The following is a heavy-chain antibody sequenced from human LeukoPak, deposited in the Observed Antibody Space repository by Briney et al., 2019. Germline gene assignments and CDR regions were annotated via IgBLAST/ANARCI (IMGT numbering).Heavy chain of an antibody. Sequence: PGGSLRLSCEGSGFSFSSYWMHWVRQAPGKGLAWVSRIRTDGGTKYYADSVKGRFTVSRDNARNTLYLQMDSLRVDDTAVYYCVRRGLIVTEYLERWGQGTLVIVSS. D-gene: IGHD3-10*01. CDR2: IRTDGGTK. J-gene: IGHJ1*01. CDR3: VRRGLIVTEYLER. CDR1: GFSFSSYW. V-gene: IGHV3-74*01.